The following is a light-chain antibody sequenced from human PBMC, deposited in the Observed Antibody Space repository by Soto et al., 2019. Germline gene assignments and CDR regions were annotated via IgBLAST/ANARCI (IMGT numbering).Light chain of an antibody. V-gene: IGKV3D-11*01. CDR1: QGVSSY. J-gene: IGKJ5*01. CDR3: QQRRT. Sequence: EIVLTQSPATLSLSPGERATLSCRASQGVSSYLAWYQQKPGQAPRLLIYDASNRATGIPARFSGSGPGTDFTLTTSSLEPEDFAVYYCQQRRTFGQGTRLEI. CDR2: DAS.